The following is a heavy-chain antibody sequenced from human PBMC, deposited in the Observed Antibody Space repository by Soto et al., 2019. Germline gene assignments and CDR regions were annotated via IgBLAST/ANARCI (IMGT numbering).Heavy chain of an antibody. CDR2: ISYDGSNK. Sequence: GGSLILSCAASGFTFSSCVMHWVRQAPGKGLEWVAVISYDGSNKYYADSVKGRFTISRDNSKNTLYLQMNSLRAEDTAVYYCAKEGRGIAAAGTFDYWGQGTLVTVPS. CDR1: GFTFSSCV. J-gene: IGHJ4*02. D-gene: IGHD6-13*01. CDR3: AKEGRGIAAAGTFDY. V-gene: IGHV3-30*18.